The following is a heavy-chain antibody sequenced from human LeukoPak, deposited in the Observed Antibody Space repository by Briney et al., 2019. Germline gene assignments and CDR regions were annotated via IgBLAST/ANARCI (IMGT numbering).Heavy chain of an antibody. CDR2: IRSKTDGGTT. CDR1: GFTFSNAW. D-gene: IGHD6-13*01. J-gene: IGHJ3*02. Sequence: PGGSLRLSCAASGFTFSNAWMSWVRQAPGKGLEWVGRIRSKTDGGTTDYAAPVKGRFTISRGDSKNTLYLQMNSLKTEDTAVYYCTTDSSSWYVDIWGQGTMVTVSS. V-gene: IGHV3-15*01. CDR3: TTDSSSWYVDI.